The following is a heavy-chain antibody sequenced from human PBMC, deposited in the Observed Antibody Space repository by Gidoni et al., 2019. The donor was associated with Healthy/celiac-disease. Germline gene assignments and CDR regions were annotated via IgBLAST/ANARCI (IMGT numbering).Heavy chain of an antibody. V-gene: IGHV3-21*01. CDR1: GFTFSSYS. CDR2: ISSSSSYI. Sequence: EVQLVESGGGLVKPGGSLRLSCAASGFTFSSYSMNWVRQAPGKGLEWVSSISSSSSYIYYADSVKGRFTISRDNAKNSLYLQMNSLRAEDTAVYYCATLVEITMITGGTVDYWGQGTLVTVSS. J-gene: IGHJ4*02. CDR3: ATLVEITMITGGTVDY. D-gene: IGHD3-22*01.